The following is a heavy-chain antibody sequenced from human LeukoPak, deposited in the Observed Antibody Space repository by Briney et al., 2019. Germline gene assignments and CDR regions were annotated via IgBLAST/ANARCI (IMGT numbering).Heavy chain of an antibody. CDR3: ATYCSGGSCYRNSFDY. CDR1: GFTFSSYE. CDR2: ISSSGSTI. D-gene: IGHD2-15*01. V-gene: IGHV3-48*03. J-gene: IGHJ4*02. Sequence: GGSLRLXCAASGFTFSSYEMNWVRQAPGKGLEWVSYISSSGSTIYYADSVKGRFTISRDNAKNSLYLQMNSLRAEDTAVYYCATYCSGGSCYRNSFDYWGQGTLVTVSS.